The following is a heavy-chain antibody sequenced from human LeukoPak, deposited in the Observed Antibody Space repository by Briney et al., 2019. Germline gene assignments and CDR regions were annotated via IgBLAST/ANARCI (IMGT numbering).Heavy chain of an antibody. J-gene: IGHJ3*02. V-gene: IGHV4-39*07. D-gene: IGHD3-16*02. CDR1: GGSISSSSYY. Sequence: SETLSLTCTVSGGSISSSSYYWGWIRQPPGKGLEWIGSIYYSGSTYYNPSLKSRVTISVDTSKNQFSLKLSSVTAADTAVYYCAREKGDYVWGSYRRDAFDIWGQGTMVTVSS. CDR2: IYYSGST. CDR3: AREKGDYVWGSYRRDAFDI.